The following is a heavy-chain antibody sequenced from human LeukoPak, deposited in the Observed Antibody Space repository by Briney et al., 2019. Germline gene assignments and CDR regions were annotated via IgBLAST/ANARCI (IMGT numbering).Heavy chain of an antibody. CDR2: IYSGGST. Sequence: GGSLRLSCAASGFTFTNAWMSWVRQAPGKGLEWVSVIYSGGSTYYADSVKGRFTISRDNSKNTLYLQMNSLRAEDTAVYYRARDSQWLGDWYFDLWGRGTLVTVSS. J-gene: IGHJ2*01. CDR1: GFTFTNAW. V-gene: IGHV3-66*01. D-gene: IGHD6-19*01. CDR3: ARDSQWLGDWYFDL.